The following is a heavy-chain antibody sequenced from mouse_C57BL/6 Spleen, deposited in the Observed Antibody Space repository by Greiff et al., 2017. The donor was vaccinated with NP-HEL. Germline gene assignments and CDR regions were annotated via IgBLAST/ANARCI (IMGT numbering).Heavy chain of an antibody. J-gene: IGHJ4*01. CDR2: IRSKSNNYAT. Sequence: EVQGVESGGGLVQPKGSLKLSCAASGFSFNTYAMNWVRQAPGKGLEWVARIRSKSNNYATYYADSVKDRFTISRDDSESMLYLQMNNLKTEDTAMYYCVRQAVIYYDYAMDYWGQGTSVTVSS. D-gene: IGHD2-4*01. CDR3: VRQAVIYYDYAMDY. V-gene: IGHV10-1*01. CDR1: GFSFNTYA.